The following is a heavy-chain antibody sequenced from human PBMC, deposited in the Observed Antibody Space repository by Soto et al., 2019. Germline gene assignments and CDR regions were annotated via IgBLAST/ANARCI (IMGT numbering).Heavy chain of an antibody. D-gene: IGHD3-3*01. V-gene: IGHV3-73*01. Sequence: PGGSLRLSCAASGFTFSGSAMHWVRQASGKGLEWVGRIRSKANSYATAYAASVKGRFTISRDDSKNTAYLQMNSLKTEDTAVYYCTRHSDSIAPFGVVILGFDPWGQGTLVTVSS. J-gene: IGHJ5*02. CDR1: GFTFSGSA. CDR2: IRSKANSYAT. CDR3: TRHSDSIAPFGVVILGFDP.